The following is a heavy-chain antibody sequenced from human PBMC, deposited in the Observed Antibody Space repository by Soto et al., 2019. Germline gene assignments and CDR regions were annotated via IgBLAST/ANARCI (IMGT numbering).Heavy chain of an antibody. CDR1: GFTFSSFA. CDR2: IGSGGIDT. J-gene: IGHJ3*01. Sequence: EVQLLEWGGDLVQPGGSLRLACAGSGFTFSSFAMSWVRQAPGRGLEGVSIIGSGGIDTHYAASVKGRFSISRDHSQNPRYLQMNSLRAEDTAVYYCAKVKLPAALGRALAFWGRGPMVAVSS. V-gene: IGHV3-23*01. D-gene: IGHD2-2*01. CDR3: AKVKLPAALGRALAF.